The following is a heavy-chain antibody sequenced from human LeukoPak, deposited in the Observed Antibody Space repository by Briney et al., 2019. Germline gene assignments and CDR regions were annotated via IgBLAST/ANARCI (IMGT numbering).Heavy chain of an antibody. Sequence: GSLRLSCAASGFTFSSYAMSWVRQAPGKGLEWVSAISGSGGSTYYADSVKGRFTISRDNSKNTLYLQMNSLRAEDTAVYYCAKDPLPYSSSWYKWFDSWGQGTLVTVSS. CDR1: GFTFSSYA. V-gene: IGHV3-23*01. CDR3: AKDPLPYSSSWYKWFDS. CDR2: ISGSGGST. J-gene: IGHJ5*01. D-gene: IGHD6-13*01.